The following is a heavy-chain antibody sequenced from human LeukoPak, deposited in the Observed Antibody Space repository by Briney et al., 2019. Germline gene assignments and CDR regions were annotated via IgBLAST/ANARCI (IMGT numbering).Heavy chain of an antibody. J-gene: IGHJ6*02. V-gene: IGHV4-4*07. CDR2: IYTSGST. CDR1: GGSISSYY. D-gene: IGHD2-2*02. CDR3: ASGYCSSTSCYIAGNGMDV. Sequence: SETLSLTCTVSGGSISSYYWSWIRQPAGKGLEWIGRIYTSGSTNCNPSLKSRVTMSVDTSKNQFSLKLSSVTAADTAVYYCASGYCSSTSCYIAGNGMDVWGQGTTVTVSS.